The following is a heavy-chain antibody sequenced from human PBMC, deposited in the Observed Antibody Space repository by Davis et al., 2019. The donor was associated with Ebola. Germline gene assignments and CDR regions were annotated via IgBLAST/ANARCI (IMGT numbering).Heavy chain of an antibody. Sequence: MPSETLSLTCAVYGGSFSGYYWSWIRQPPGKGLEWIGEINHSGSTNYNPSLKSRVTISVDTSKNQFSLKPSSVTAADTAVYYCARGGGFGGYGMDVWGQGTTVTVSS. CDR3: ARGGGFGGYGMDV. J-gene: IGHJ6*02. CDR2: INHSGST. V-gene: IGHV4-34*01. CDR1: GGSFSGYY. D-gene: IGHD3-10*01.